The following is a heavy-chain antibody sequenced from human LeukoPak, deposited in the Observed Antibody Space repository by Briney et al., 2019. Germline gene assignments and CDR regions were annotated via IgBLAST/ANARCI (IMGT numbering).Heavy chain of an antibody. Sequence: SETLSLTCTVSGGSISGSNYYWGWIRQPPGMGLEWIGRIYYSGRTYYNPSLKSRVTISVDTANNHLSLRLSSVTAADTAVYYCARHEEEDGYNANPFHYWGQGTLVTVSS. D-gene: IGHD5-24*01. CDR1: GGSISGSNYY. J-gene: IGHJ4*02. V-gene: IGHV4-39*01. CDR3: ARHEEEDGYNANPFHY. CDR2: IYYSGRT.